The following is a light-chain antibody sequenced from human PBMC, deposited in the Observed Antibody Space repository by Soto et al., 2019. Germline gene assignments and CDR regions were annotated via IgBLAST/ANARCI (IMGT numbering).Light chain of an antibody. Sequence: QSALTQPASVSGSPGQSITISCTGTSSDVGTYNYVSWYQQHPGKAPKLIIYDVSTRPSGLSNRFSGSKSGNTASLTISGLQAEDEADYFCSSYAGTNNWVFGEGTKVTVL. V-gene: IGLV2-14*01. CDR1: SSDVGTYNY. CDR3: SSYAGTNNWV. J-gene: IGLJ3*02. CDR2: DVS.